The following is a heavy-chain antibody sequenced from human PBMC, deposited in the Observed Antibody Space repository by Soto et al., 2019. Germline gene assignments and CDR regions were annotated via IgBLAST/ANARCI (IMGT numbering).Heavy chain of an antibody. Sequence: HPXGSLLLTCSASGFTFSGHWMTWVRQAAGKGLEWVANINQDGGEKFYADSVKGRFTISRDNAKNSLFLQMNSLRAEDTALYYCKSRTPDINYYGVFDYWGQGTQVTVYS. D-gene: IGHD3-22*01. V-gene: IGHV3-7*03. CDR1: GFTFSGHW. CDR3: KSRTPDINYYGVFDY. J-gene: IGHJ4*02. CDR2: INQDGGEK.